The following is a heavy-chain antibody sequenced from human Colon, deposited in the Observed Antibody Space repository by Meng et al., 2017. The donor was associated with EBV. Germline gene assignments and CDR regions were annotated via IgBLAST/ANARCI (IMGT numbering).Heavy chain of an antibody. CDR2: INHSGST. Sequence: QQWGAGLLKPSETLSPTCAVAGGSFSGYYWSWIRQAPGKGLEWIGEINHSGSTKFNPSLESRVSISVDTSENQVSLKLTSVTAADTAVYYCARRTTVNLRSFDSWGQGTLVTVSS. V-gene: IGHV4-34*01. CDR1: GGSFSGYY. D-gene: IGHD4-17*01. J-gene: IGHJ4*02. CDR3: ARRTTVNLRSFDS.